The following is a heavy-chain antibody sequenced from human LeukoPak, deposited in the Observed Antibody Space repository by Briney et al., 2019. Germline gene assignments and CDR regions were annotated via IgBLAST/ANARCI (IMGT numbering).Heavy chain of an antibody. CDR2: INHSGST. CDR3: ARNESVLGTTGLNDFFDD. Sequence: SETLSLTCAVYGGSFSGYYWSWIRQPPGKGLEWIGEINHSGSTNYNPSFKSRVTISVDTTRNQFSLQLSYVTAADTAVYYCARNESVLGTTGLNDFFDDWGQGSLVTVSS. CDR1: GGSFSGYY. J-gene: IGHJ4*02. D-gene: IGHD1-26*01. V-gene: IGHV4-34*01.